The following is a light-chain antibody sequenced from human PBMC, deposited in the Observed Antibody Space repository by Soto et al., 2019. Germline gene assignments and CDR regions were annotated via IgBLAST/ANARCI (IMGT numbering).Light chain of an antibody. CDR1: QSVGSN. V-gene: IGKV3-15*01. Sequence: EIVMTQSPATLSVSPGEIATLSCRASQSVGSNLAWYQQNPGQAPRILIYGASTRATGIPARFSGSGSGTEFTLLSSSRQSEEFAIYFCQQYNNWSPDRTCGQETKVEIK. CDR3: QQYNNWSPDRT. CDR2: GAS. J-gene: IGKJ1*01.